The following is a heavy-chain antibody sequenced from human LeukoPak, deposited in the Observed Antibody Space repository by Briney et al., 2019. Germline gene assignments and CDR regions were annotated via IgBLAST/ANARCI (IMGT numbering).Heavy chain of an antibody. CDR1: GFTFTNYA. CDR3: ARDKFGGTDY. CDR2: IKQDGSEK. Sequence: PGGSLRLSCAASGFTFTNYAMSWVRQAPGKGLEWVANIKQDGSEKYYVDSVKGRFTISRDNAKNSLYLQMNSLRAEDTAVYYCARDKFGGTDYWGQGTLVTVFS. V-gene: IGHV3-7*01. D-gene: IGHD3-16*01. J-gene: IGHJ4*02.